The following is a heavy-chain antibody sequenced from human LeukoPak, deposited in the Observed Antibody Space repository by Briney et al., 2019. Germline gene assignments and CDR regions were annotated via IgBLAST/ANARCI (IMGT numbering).Heavy chain of an antibody. V-gene: IGHV4-59*01. J-gene: IGHJ6*03. CDR1: SGSITSYY. D-gene: IGHD3-10*01. CDR3: ASYDRPPSYYYGSGSGRPGYYYYYMDV. CDR2: ISYSGST. Sequence: SETLSLTCSVSSGSITSYYWSWIRQPPGKGLEWIGYISYSGSTNYNPSLKSRVSISIDTSKNQFSLKLSSVTAADTAVYYCASYDRPPSYYYGSGSGRPGYYYYYMDVWGKGTTVTVSS.